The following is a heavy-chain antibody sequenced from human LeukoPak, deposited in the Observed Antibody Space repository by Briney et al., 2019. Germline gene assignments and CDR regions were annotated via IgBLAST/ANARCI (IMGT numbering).Heavy chain of an antibody. J-gene: IGHJ3*02. Sequence: PPETLSLTRTVSVGSLSSSIYYWGWVRHPPGKGVGWGWGIYYSGSTYYNPSIKSRVTIAIDAYETQFTLKLNSVTAADTAVYYGARDRSTVTPPPPGAFDIWGQGTLVTVSS. D-gene: IGHD4-17*01. CDR2: IYYSGST. CDR1: VGSLSSSIYY. V-gene: IGHV4-39*06. CDR3: ARDRSTVTPPPPGAFDI.